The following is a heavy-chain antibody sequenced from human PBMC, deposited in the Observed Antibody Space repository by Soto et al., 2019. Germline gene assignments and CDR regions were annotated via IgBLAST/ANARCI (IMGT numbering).Heavy chain of an antibody. J-gene: IGHJ4*02. CDR2: IYYSGST. CDR3: ARDTRAVAGVGIDY. Sequence: SETLSLTCTVSGGSISSGGYYWSWIRQHPGKGLEWIGYIYYSGSTYYNPSLKSRVTISVDTSKNQFSLKLSSVTAADTAVYYCARDTRAVAGVGIDYWGQGTLVTVSS. D-gene: IGHD6-19*01. V-gene: IGHV4-31*03. CDR1: GGSISSGGYY.